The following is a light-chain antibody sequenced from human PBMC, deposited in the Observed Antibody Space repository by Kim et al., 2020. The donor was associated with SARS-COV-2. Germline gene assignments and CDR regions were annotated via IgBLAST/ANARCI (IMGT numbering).Light chain of an antibody. V-gene: IGKV3-20*01. J-gene: IGKJ5*01. CDR2: GTS. CDR3: QQYGSSLCT. CDR1: QSVTSNS. Sequence: EIVLTQSPDTLSLSPGERATLSCRASQSVTSNSLAWYQHRPGQAPRLLIYGTSNRATGIPDRFSGSGSGTDFTLTITRLEPEDFAVYYCQQYGSSLCTFGQGTQLEIK.